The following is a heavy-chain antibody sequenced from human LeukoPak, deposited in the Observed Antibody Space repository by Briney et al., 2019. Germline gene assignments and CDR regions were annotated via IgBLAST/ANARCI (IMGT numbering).Heavy chain of an antibody. J-gene: IGHJ4*02. D-gene: IGHD3-22*01. CDR3: ARVSYYCDSSGYSTRYYFDY. CDR2: ISAYNGNT. Sequence: GASVKVSCKASGYTFTSYGISWVRQAPGQGLEWMGWISAYNGNTNYAQKLQGRVTMTTDTSTSTAYMELSRLRSDDTAVYYCARVSYYCDSSGYSTRYYFDYWGQGTLVTVSS. CDR1: GYTFTSYG. V-gene: IGHV1-18*01.